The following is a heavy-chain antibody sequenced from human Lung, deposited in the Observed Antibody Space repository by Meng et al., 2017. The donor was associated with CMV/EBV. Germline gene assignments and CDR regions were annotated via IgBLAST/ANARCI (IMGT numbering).Heavy chain of an antibody. CDR2: IFSNDEK. J-gene: IGHJ6*02. Sequence: SGXXLVXPTETLTLTCNVSGFSLNNGRMRVSWIRQPPGKALEWPAHIFSNDEKSYSTSLKSRLTISKDSSRSQVVLTMTNMDPVDTGTYYCARMATYYYYGLDVWXQGTXVTVAS. V-gene: IGHV2-26*01. CDR1: GFSLNNGRMR. CDR3: ARMATYYYYGLDV.